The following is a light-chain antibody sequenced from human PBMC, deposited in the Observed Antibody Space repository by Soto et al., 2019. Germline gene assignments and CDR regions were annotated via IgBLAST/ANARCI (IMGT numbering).Light chain of an antibody. V-gene: IGKV3-20*01. Sequence: DIVLTQSPGTLSLSPWERASLSCRASQSVSSGHLAWYQQKPGQAPRLLIYGASNRATGIPDRFSGSGSGTDFTLTITRLEPEDFAMYYCQRYDSFRTFGQGTKVDIK. CDR1: QSVSSGH. CDR3: QRYDSFRT. CDR2: GAS. J-gene: IGKJ1*01.